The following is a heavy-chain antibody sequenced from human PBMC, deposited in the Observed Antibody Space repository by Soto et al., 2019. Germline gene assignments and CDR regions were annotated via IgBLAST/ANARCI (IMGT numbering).Heavy chain of an antibody. J-gene: IGHJ4*02. CDR1: GYGFTTYG. CDR2: ISAHNGNT. D-gene: IGHD1-1*01. Sequence: QVHLVQSGAEVKKPGASVKVSCKGSGYGFTTYGITWVRQAPGQGLEWMAWISAHNGNTNYAQKLQGRVTVTRDRSTSTAYMELRCLRSDDTAVYYWARGRYGDYWGQGALVTVSS. CDR3: ARGRYGDY. V-gene: IGHV1-18*01.